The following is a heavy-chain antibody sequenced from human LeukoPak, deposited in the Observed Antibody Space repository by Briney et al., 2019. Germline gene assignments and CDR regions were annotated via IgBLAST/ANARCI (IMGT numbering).Heavy chain of an antibody. CDR2: ITVESDII. CDR1: RFSFIDYA. D-gene: IGHD2-15*01. J-gene: IGHJ5*02. CDR3: AKKVVESTLDWFDP. V-gene: IGHV3-23*01. Sequence: TGGSLRLSCAASRFSFIDYAMNWVRQAPGKGLEWISYITVESDIIHYADSVKGRFTISRDNSKNTLYLQMNSLRAEDTAVYYCAKKVVESTLDWFDPWGQGTLVTVSS.